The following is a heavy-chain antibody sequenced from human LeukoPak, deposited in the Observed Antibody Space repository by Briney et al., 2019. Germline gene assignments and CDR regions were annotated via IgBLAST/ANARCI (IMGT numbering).Heavy chain of an antibody. CDR2: IKEDGTAK. J-gene: IGHJ5*02. CDR3: VRGGESTWS. CDR1: GFTFSSSW. D-gene: IGHD2-15*01. Sequence: GGSLRLSCAASGFTFSSSWMAWVRQAPGKGLEWVGNIKEDGTAKNYVVSVRGRFTISRDNAKNSLYLQMNSLRGEDTAVYYCVRGGESTWSWGQGTLVTVSS. V-gene: IGHV3-7*01.